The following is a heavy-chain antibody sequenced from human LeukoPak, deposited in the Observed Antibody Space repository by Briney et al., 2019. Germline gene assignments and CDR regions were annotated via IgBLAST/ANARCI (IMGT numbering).Heavy chain of an antibody. CDR3: ASGSYLWGGMDV. CDR2: ISADSGDR. CDR1: GDSFSNYG. D-gene: IGHD1-26*01. J-gene: IGHJ6*02. Sequence: GASVKVSCKASGDSFSNYGFAWVRQAPGQGLEWMGWISADSGDRYYAQNFQHRVTMTTDTSTTTGYMGLRSLRSDDTAVYYCASGSYLWGGMDVWGQGTTVTVSS. V-gene: IGHV1-18*01.